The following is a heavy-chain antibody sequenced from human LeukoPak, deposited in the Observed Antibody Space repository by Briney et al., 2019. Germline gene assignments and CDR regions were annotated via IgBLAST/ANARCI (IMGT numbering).Heavy chain of an antibody. CDR1: GFTFSSYA. J-gene: IGHJ4*02. V-gene: IGHV3-23*01. Sequence: PGGSLRLSCAASGFTFSSYAMSWVRQAPGKGLEWVSTISDSGTSTYHADSVKGRFTISRDNSKNTLYLQMNSLRAEDTAVYYCAKAPTGYSSSWFDYWGQGTLVTVSS. D-gene: IGHD6-13*01. CDR3: AKAPTGYSSSWFDY. CDR2: ISDSGTST.